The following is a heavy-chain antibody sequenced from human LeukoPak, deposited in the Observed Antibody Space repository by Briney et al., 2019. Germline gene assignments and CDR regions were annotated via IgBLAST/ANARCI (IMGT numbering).Heavy chain of an antibody. CDR3: ARDYYDSSGYTLRAN. CDR2: IKQDGSEK. Sequence: PGGSLRLSCAASGFTFSSYWMSWVRQAPGKGLEGVANIKQDGSEKYYVDSVKGRFTISRDNAKNSLCLQMNSLRAEDTAVYYCARDYYDSSGYTLRANWGQGTLVTVSS. CDR1: GFTFSSYW. V-gene: IGHV3-7*01. J-gene: IGHJ4*02. D-gene: IGHD3-22*01.